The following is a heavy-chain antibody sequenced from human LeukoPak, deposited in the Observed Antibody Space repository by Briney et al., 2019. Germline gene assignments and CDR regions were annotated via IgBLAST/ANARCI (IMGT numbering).Heavy chain of an antibody. Sequence: SETLSLTCTVSGGSISSYYWSWIRQPPGKGLEWIGYIYYSGSTNYNPSLKSRVTISVDTSKNQFSLKLSSVTAADTAVYYCARERRSWSGSYFCAFDIWGQGTMVTVSS. CDR1: GGSISSYY. CDR3: ARERRSWSGSYFCAFDI. J-gene: IGHJ3*02. V-gene: IGHV4-59*01. D-gene: IGHD1-26*01. CDR2: IYYSGST.